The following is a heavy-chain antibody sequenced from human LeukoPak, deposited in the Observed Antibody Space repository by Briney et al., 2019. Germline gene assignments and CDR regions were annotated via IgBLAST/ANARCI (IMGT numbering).Heavy chain of an antibody. D-gene: IGHD2-2*01. CDR2: VNPNSGNT. Sequence: ASVKVSCKASGYTFTSYDINWVRQATGQGLEWMGWVNPNSGNTGYAQKFQGRVTMTRSTSISTAYMELSSLRSEDTAVYYCARVRGYCSSTSCYGWWFDPWGQGTLVTVSS. CDR1: GYTFTSYD. J-gene: IGHJ5*02. V-gene: IGHV1-8*01. CDR3: ARVRGYCSSTSCYGWWFDP.